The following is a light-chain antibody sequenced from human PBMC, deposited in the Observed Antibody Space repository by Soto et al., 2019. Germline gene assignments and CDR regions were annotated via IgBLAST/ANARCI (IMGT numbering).Light chain of an antibody. CDR2: EAS. Sequence: EIVLTQSPATLSLSPGERATLSCRASQSVVSYLAWFQQKPGQAPRLLISEASNRATGIPARFSGSGSGTEFSLTISSLEHEDFAVYYCQQRYIWPPITFGQGTRLEI. V-gene: IGKV3-11*01. CDR3: QQRYIWPPIT. J-gene: IGKJ5*01. CDR1: QSVVSY.